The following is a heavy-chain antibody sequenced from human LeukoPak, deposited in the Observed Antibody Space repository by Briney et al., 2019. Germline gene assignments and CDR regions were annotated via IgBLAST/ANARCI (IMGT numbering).Heavy chain of an antibody. CDR2: INHSGST. V-gene: IGHV4-34*01. CDR1: GVSFSGYY. D-gene: IGHD2-8*01. Sequence: SETLSLTCAVYGVSFSGYYWGWIRQPPGKGLEWIGEINHSGSTNYNPSLKSRVTISVDTSKNQFSLKLSSVTAADTAVYYCARVRMVYAPNFDYWGQGTLVTVSS. J-gene: IGHJ4*02. CDR3: ARVRMVYAPNFDY.